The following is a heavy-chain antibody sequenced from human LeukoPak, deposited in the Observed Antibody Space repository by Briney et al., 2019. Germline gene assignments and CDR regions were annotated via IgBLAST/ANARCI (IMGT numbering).Heavy chain of an antibody. V-gene: IGHV3-74*01. Sequence: PGGPLRLSCAASGFTFSKYWMLWPRQAPGKGLESVSRINTDGTVTTYADSVKGRFTVSRDNADNTMFLQMNRVRDEDRAVYYCATKQWLAPPPDSWGQGTPVTVSS. CDR1: GFTFSKYW. D-gene: IGHD6-19*01. J-gene: IGHJ4*02. CDR2: INTDGTVT. CDR3: ATKQWLAPPPDS.